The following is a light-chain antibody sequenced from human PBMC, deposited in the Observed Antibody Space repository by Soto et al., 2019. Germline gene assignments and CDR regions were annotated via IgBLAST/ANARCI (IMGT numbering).Light chain of an antibody. V-gene: IGKV3-20*01. J-gene: IGKJ4*01. CDR2: AAS. CDR1: QSLSSNY. CDR3: QQYDTSPLA. Sequence: EIVLAQSPGTLCLSPGERATLSCRASQSLSSNYLAWYQQKPGQAPRLLIYAASSRAPGIPDRFRGSGSGTDFTLTISRLEPEDFAFYYCQQYDTSPLAFGGGTKVEIK.